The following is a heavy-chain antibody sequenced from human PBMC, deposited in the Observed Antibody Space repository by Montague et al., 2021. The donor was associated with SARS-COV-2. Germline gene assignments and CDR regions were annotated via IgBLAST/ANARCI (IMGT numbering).Heavy chain of an antibody. J-gene: IGHJ3*02. CDR2: IYSSGTT. D-gene: IGHD3-10*01. Sequence: TLSLTCTVSGGSIRSSDNYWSWIRQHPGKGLEWIGYIYSSGTTYYNPSLRSRVTISVDTSKKQFSLKLSSVTAADTAVYYCARGTYGLPETTDAFDIWGQGTMVSVSS. V-gene: IGHV4-31*03. CDR1: GGSIRSSDNY. CDR3: ARGTYGLPETTDAFDI.